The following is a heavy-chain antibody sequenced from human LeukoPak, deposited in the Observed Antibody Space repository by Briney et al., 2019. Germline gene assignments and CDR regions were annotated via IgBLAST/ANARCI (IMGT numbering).Heavy chain of an antibody. V-gene: IGHV1-46*01. Sequence: ASVKVSCKASGYTFTSYYMHWVRQAPGQGLEWMGIINPSGGSTSYAQKFQGRVTMTRDTSTSTVYMELSSLRSEDTAVYHCARVRRRTLYDSSGYYSLDYWGQGTLVTVSS. J-gene: IGHJ4*02. CDR1: GYTFTSYY. CDR2: INPSGGST. CDR3: ARVRRRTLYDSSGYYSLDY. D-gene: IGHD3-22*01.